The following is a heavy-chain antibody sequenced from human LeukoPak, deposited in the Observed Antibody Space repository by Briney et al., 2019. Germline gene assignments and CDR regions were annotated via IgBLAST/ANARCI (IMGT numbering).Heavy chain of an antibody. J-gene: IGHJ4*02. Sequence: TSETLSLTCAVYGGSFSGYYWSWIRQPPGKGLEWIGEINHSGSTNYNPSLKSRVTISVDTSKNQFSLKLSSVTAADTAVYYCARGLGAVHCGGDCYSFDYWGQGTLVTVSS. CDR1: GGSFSGYY. V-gene: IGHV4-34*01. D-gene: IGHD2-21*02. CDR3: ARGLGAVHCGGDCYSFDY. CDR2: INHSGST.